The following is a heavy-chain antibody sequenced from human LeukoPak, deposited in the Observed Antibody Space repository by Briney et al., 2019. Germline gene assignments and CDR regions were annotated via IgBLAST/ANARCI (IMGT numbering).Heavy chain of an antibody. CDR1: GGSISSSSFY. Sequence: SETLSLTCTVSGGSISSSSFYRGWIRQPPGKGLEWIGSIYYNGNTYYNPSLKSRVTISVDTSKDQFSLKLSSVTAADTAVYYCARRGSSGRSFDYWGQGTLVTVSS. D-gene: IGHD3-22*01. CDR2: IYYNGNT. V-gene: IGHV4-39*01. CDR3: ARRGSSGRSFDY. J-gene: IGHJ4*02.